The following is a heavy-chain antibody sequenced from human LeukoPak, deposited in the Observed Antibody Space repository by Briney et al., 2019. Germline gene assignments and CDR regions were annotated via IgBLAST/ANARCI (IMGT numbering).Heavy chain of an antibody. CDR2: INTDGSST. D-gene: IGHD4-17*01. CDR1: GFTFSSYW. V-gene: IGHV3-74*01. J-gene: IGHJ3*02. CDR3: AKDPNGDYVGAFDS. Sequence: GGSLRLSCAASGFTFSSYWMHWVRQAPGKGLVWVSRINTDGSSTSYADSVKGRFTISRDNSKNTLYLQMNSLRAEDTAIYYCAKDPNGDYVGAFDSWGQGTMVTVSS.